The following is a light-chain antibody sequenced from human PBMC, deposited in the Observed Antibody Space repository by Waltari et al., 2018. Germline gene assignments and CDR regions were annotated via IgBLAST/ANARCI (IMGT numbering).Light chain of an antibody. CDR2: AKD. J-gene: IGLJ3*02. CDR3: AAWDDRMSGSWV. Sequence: QSVPTPPPSVSGTPAPRATTSRPGRSSNSLTTSLNCYQQVPGTAPKLLVYAKDHRPAGVPDRFSGSRSATSASLAIGGLRGGGEADYYCAAWDDRMSGSWVFGGGTKLTVL. CDR1: SSNSLTTS. V-gene: IGLV1-44*01.